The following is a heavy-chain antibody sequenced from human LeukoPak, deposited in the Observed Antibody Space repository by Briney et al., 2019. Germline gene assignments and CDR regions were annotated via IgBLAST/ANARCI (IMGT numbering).Heavy chain of an antibody. D-gene: IGHD3-3*01. CDR1: GFTFSSYA. Sequence: GGSLRLSCAASGFTFSSYAMHWVRQAPGKGLEWVALMSFDASNLYYADSVRGRFTISRDNSKNTLYLQMNSLRAEDTAVYYCARDFFFGVVTQNWFDPWGQGTLVTVSS. CDR3: ARDFFFGVVTQNWFDP. J-gene: IGHJ5*02. V-gene: IGHV3-30*04. CDR2: MSFDASNL.